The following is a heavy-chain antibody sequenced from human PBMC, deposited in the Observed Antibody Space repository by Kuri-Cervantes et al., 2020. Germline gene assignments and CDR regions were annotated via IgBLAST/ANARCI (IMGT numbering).Heavy chain of an antibody. CDR2: ISSSGSTI. Sequence: GGSLRLSCAASGFTFSDYYMSWIRQAPGKGLEWVSYISSSGSTIYYADSVKGRFTISRDNAKNTLYLQMNSLRAEDTAVYYCATTTSYYYYYGMDVWGQGTTVTVSS. CDR3: ATTTSYYYYYGMDV. V-gene: IGHV3-11*04. CDR1: GFTFSDYY. J-gene: IGHJ6*02. D-gene: IGHD1-26*01.